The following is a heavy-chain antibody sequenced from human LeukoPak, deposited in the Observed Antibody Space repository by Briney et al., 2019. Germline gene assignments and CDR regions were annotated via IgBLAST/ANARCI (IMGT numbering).Heavy chain of an antibody. V-gene: IGHV3-49*04. Sequence: TGGSLRLSCTASGCTFGDYAMSWVRQAPGKGLEWVGFIRSKAYGGTTEYAASVKGRFTISRDDSKSIAYLQMNSLKTEDTAVYYCTRDGQISGWYPDAFDIWGQGTMVTVSS. D-gene: IGHD6-19*01. CDR2: IRSKAYGGTT. CDR1: GCTFGDYA. CDR3: TRDGQISGWYPDAFDI. J-gene: IGHJ3*02.